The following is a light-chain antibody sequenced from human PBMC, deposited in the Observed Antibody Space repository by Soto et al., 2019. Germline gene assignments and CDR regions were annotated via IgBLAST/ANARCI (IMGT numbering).Light chain of an antibody. CDR1: SSDVGGYNY. CDR2: DVS. Sequence: QSALTQPASVSGSPGQSIAISCTGTSSDVGGYNYVSWYQQHPGKTPNLMLYDVSNRPSGVSNRFSGSKSGNTASLTISGLQAEGEADYYCSSYTSSSTWVFGGGTKLTVL. J-gene: IGLJ3*02. V-gene: IGLV2-14*01. CDR3: SSYTSSSTWV.